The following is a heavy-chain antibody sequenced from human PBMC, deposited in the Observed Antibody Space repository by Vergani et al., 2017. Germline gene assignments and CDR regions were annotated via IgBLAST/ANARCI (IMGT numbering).Heavy chain of an antibody. CDR1: GGTFSSYA. Sequence: QVQLVQSGAEVKKPGSSVKVSCKASGGTFSSYAISWVRQAPGQGLEWMGGIIPILGTANYAQKFQGRVTITADESTSTAYMELSSLRSEDTAVYYCARDHYGSGSYYNYYYYYGMDVWGQGTTVTVSS. V-gene: IGHV1-69*12. CDR2: IIPILGTA. D-gene: IGHD3-10*01. CDR3: ARDHYGSGSYYNYYYYYGMDV. J-gene: IGHJ6*02.